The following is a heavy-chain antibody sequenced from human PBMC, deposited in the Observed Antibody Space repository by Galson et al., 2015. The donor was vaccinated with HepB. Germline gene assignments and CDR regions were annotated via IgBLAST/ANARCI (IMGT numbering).Heavy chain of an antibody. Sequence: SVKVSCKASGGTFSSYAISWVRQAPGQGLEWMGIINPSGGSTSYAQKFQGRVTMTTDTSTSTAYMELRSLRSDDTAIYYCGRDQGRWFGEGLLDFWGQGTLVTVSS. CDR3: GRDQGRWFGEGLLDF. CDR1: GGTFSSYA. D-gene: IGHD3-10*01. V-gene: IGHV1-46*01. CDR2: INPSGGST. J-gene: IGHJ4*02.